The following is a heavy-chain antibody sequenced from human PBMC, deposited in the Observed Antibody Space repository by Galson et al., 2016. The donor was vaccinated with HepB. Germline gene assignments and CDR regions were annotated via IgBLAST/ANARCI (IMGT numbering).Heavy chain of an antibody. CDR2: IHYSGST. CDR3: ARVYYPNWFDP. Sequence: SETLSLTCTISGGSLSSYYWSWIRQPPGKGLEWIAYIHYSGSTNQNPSLKSRVTISVDTSKNQFSLNLSSVTAADTAVYYCARVYYPNWFDPWGQGTLVTVSS. J-gene: IGHJ5*02. D-gene: IGHD3-10*01. CDR1: GGSLSSYY. V-gene: IGHV4-59*12.